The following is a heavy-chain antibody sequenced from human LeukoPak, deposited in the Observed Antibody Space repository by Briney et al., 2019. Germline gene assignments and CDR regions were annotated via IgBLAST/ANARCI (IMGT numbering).Heavy chain of an antibody. V-gene: IGHV4-30-2*01. CDR1: GGSIISGGYS. Sequence: SETLSLTCAVSGGSIISGGYSGSWIRQPPGNVLECFGYIYHSGSTYYNPSLKSRVTISVDRSKNQFSLKLSSVTAADTAVYYCARGRSDSGWYLRGYYFDYWGQGTLVTVSS. CDR3: ARGRSDSGWYLRGYYFDY. CDR2: IYHSGST. J-gene: IGHJ4*02. D-gene: IGHD6-19*01.